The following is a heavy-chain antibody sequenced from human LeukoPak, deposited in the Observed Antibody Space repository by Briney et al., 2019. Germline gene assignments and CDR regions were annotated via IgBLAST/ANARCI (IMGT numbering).Heavy chain of an antibody. CDR1: GFTFDDYA. J-gene: IGHJ6*03. D-gene: IGHD3-16*01. CDR3: AKGGLGYYYMDV. CDR2: ISWDGGST. V-gene: IGHV3-43D*04. Sequence: GGSLRLSCAASGFTFDDYAMHWVRHAPGKGLEWVSLISWDGGSTYYADSVKGRFTISRDNSKNSLYLQMNSLRAEDTALYYCAKGGLGYYYMDVWGKGTTVTVSS.